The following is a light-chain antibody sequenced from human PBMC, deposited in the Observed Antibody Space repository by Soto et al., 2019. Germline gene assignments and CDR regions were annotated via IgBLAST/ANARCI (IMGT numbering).Light chain of an antibody. J-gene: IGLJ1*01. CDR1: SSDIGGYNY. V-gene: IGLV2-8*01. CDR2: DVN. CDR3: SSYTSSSTPYV. Sequence: QSALTQPPSASGSPGQSVTISCTGTSSDIGGYNYVSWYQQHPGKAPKLMIYDVNKRPSGVPDRFSGSKSGNTASLTVSGLQAEDEVDYYCSSYTSSSTPYVFGTGTQLTVL.